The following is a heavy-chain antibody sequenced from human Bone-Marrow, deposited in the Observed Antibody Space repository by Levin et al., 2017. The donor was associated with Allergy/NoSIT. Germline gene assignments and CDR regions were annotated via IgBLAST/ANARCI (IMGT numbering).Heavy chain of an antibody. CDR3: AYRRATVGGWFDP. J-gene: IGHJ5*02. V-gene: IGHV2-5*02. D-gene: IGHD3-16*01. Sequence: PSQTLSLTCNFSGFSLNTGGVGVGWIRQPPGKAPEWLALIYWDDDKRYSPSLQSRLTITKDSSENQVVLTLTNVDPLDTATYYCAYRRATVGGWFDPWGQGTLVTVSS. CDR2: IYWDDDK. CDR1: GFSLNTGGVG.